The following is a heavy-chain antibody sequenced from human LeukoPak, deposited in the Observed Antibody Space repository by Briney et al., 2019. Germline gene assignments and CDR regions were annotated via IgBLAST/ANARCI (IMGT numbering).Heavy chain of an antibody. CDR2: IIPIFGTA. CDR1: GGTFSSYA. V-gene: IGHV1-69*05. CDR3: AWLCSGGSCYGDWFDP. Sequence: GSSVKVSCKASGGTFSSYAISWVRQAPGQGLEWMGGIIPIFGTANYAQKFQGRVTITTDESTSTAYMELSSLGSEDTAVYYCAWLCSGGSCYGDWFDPWGQGTLVTVSS. D-gene: IGHD2-15*01. J-gene: IGHJ5*02.